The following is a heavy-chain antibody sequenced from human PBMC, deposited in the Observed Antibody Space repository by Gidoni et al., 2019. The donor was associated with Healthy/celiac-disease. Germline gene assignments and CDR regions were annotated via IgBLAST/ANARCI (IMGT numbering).Heavy chain of an antibody. CDR1: GDSVSSNSAA. J-gene: IGHJ3*02. V-gene: IGHV6-1*01. D-gene: IGHD7-27*01. Sequence: QVQLQQSGPGLVKPSQTLSLTCPISGDSVSSNSAAWNWIRQSPSRGLEWLGRTYYRSKWYNDYAVSVKSRITINPDTSRNQFSLQLNSVTPEDTAIYYCARDPPPTGEVAFDIWGQGTMVTVSS. CDR2: TYYRSKWYN. CDR3: ARDPPPTGEVAFDI.